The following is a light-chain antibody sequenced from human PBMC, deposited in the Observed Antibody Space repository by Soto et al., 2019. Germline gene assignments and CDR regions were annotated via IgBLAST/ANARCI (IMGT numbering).Light chain of an antibody. V-gene: IGKV3-15*01. CDR3: QKYSNWYT. Sequence: ETVMTQSPATLSVSPGERATLSCRASQSVGTKLAWYQHKPGQAPSLLIYDASTSATGIPARCSGSGSATVLPLTSSRLQPEDFVFYFCQKYSNWYTLGQGTKLELK. CDR1: QSVGTK. J-gene: IGKJ2*01. CDR2: DAS.